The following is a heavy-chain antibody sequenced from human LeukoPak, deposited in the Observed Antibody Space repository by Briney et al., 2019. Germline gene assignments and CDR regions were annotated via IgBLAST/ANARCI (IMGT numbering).Heavy chain of an antibody. J-gene: IGHJ4*02. D-gene: IGHD2-2*01. CDR3: VSFYVTY. V-gene: IGHV3-74*01. Sequence: GGSLRLSCAASGFTFSSYWMHWVRQAPGKGLVWVSRINSDGSWTSYADSVKGRFTISKDNAKNTVYLQMNNLRAEDTAVYYCVSFYVTYWGRGTLVTVSS. CDR1: GFTFSSYW. CDR2: INSDGSWT.